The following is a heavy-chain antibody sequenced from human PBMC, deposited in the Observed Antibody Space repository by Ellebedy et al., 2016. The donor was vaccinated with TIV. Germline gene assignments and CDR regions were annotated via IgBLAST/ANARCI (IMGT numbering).Heavy chain of an antibody. J-gene: IGHJ4*02. CDR2: ISGSGSST. CDR1: GFTFSSYA. D-gene: IGHD3-10*01. CDR3: AKGPDYYGSGSYKKQGYFDY. Sequence: GGSLRLXCAASGFTFSSYAMSWVRQAPGKGLEWVSAISGSGSSTYYADSVKGRFTISRDNSKNTLYLQMNSLRAEDTAVYYCAKGPDYYGSGSYKKQGYFDYWGQGTLVTVSS. V-gene: IGHV3-23*01.